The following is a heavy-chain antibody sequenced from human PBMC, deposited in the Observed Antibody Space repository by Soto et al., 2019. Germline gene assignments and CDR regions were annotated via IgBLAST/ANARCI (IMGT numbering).Heavy chain of an antibody. V-gene: IGHV3-23*01. CDR1: GFTFSSYA. CDR2: ISGSGGST. Sequence: VRLSCAASGFTFSSYAMSWVRQAPGKGLEWVSAISGSGGSTYYADSVKGRFTISRDNSKNTLYLQMNSLRAEDTAVYYCAKGKSYGDYTIFDYWGQGTLVTVSS. D-gene: IGHD4-17*01. J-gene: IGHJ4*02. CDR3: AKGKSYGDYTIFDY.